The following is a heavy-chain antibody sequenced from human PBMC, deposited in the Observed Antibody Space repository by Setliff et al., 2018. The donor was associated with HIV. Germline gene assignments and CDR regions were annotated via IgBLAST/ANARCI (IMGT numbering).Heavy chain of an antibody. V-gene: IGHV4-61*02. J-gene: IGHJ4*02. CDR2: IYTSGLT. D-gene: IGHD3-10*01. CDR1: GGSINSGGYY. CDR3: ARGRFHRLHRPYSGSGSLGIQYFDY. Sequence: PSETLSLTCTVSGGSINSGGYYWVWIRQPALKGLEWIGRIYTSGLTNYNPSLKSRVTISVDTSKSQFSLRLNSVTATDTALYYCARGRFHRLHRPYSGSGSLGIQYFDYWGQGTLVTVSS.